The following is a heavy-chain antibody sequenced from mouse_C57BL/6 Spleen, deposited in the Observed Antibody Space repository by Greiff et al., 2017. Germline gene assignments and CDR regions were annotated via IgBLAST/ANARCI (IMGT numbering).Heavy chain of an antibody. CDR2: IRNKANGYTT. Sequence: EVQGVESGGGLVQPGGSLSLSCAASGFTFTDYYMSWVRQPPGKALEWLGFIRNKANGYTTEYSASVKGRFTISRDNSQSILYLQMNALRAEDSATYYCARYTPPTDYFDYWGQGTTLTVSS. J-gene: IGHJ2*01. CDR3: ARYTPPTDYFDY. V-gene: IGHV7-3*01. CDR1: GFTFTDYY.